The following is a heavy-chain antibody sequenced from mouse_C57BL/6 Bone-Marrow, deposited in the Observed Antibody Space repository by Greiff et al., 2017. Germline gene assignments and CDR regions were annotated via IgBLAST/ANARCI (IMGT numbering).Heavy chain of an antibody. J-gene: IGHJ1*03. CDR3: ARKTLRGGYFDV. CDR1: GFTFSDYG. CDR2: ISSGSSTI. D-gene: IGHD1-1*01. V-gene: IGHV5-17*01. Sequence: EVMLVESGGGLVKPGGSLKLSCAASGFTFSDYGMHWVRQAPEKGLEWVAYISSGSSTIYYADTVKGRFTISRDNAKNTLFLQMTSLRSQDTAMYYCARKTLRGGYFDVWGTGTTVTVSS.